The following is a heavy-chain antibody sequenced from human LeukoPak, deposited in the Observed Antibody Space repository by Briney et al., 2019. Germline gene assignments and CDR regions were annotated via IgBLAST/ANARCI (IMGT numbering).Heavy chain of an antibody. CDR2: ISSSGSTI. V-gene: IGHV3-48*03. J-gene: IGHJ3*02. CDR1: GFTFSSYE. Sequence: GGSLRLSCAASGFTFSSYEMNWVRQAPGKGLEWVSYISSSGSTIYYADSVKGRFTISRDNAKNSLYLQMNSLRAEDTAVYYCARDPPVTKYAFDIWGQGTMVTVSS. CDR3: ARDPPVTKYAFDI. D-gene: IGHD4-17*01.